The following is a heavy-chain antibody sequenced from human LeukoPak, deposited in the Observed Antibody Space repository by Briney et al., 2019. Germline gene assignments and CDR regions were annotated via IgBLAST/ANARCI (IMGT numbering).Heavy chain of an antibody. Sequence: PGGSLRLSCAASGFTFSSYSMNWVRQAPGKGLEWGSSISSSSSYIYYADSVKGRFTISRDNAKNSLYLQMNSLRAEDTAVYYCAKSSQLLWFGEPNDYWGQGTLVTVSS. D-gene: IGHD3-10*01. CDR2: ISSSSSYI. CDR1: GFTFSSYS. V-gene: IGHV3-21*04. CDR3: AKSSQLLWFGEPNDY. J-gene: IGHJ4*02.